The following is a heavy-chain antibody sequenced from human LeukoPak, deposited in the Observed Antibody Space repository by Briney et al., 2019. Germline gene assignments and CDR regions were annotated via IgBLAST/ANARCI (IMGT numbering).Heavy chain of an antibody. CDR3: ARVSSTAVAGEVDY. D-gene: IGHD6-19*01. V-gene: IGHV3-53*01. CDR1: GFTVSSNY. CDR2: IYSGGST. J-gene: IGHJ4*02. Sequence: GGSLRLSCAASGFTVSSNYMSWVRQAPGKGLEWVSVIYSGGSTYYADSVKGRFTISRDNAKNSLYLQMNSLRAEDTAVCYCARVSSTAVAGEVDYWGQGTLVTVSS.